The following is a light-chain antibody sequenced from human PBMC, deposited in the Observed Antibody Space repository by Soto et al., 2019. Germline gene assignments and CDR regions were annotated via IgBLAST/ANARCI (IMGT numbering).Light chain of an antibody. CDR2: DVS. J-gene: IGLJ2*01. Sequence: QSALTQPASVSGSPGQSITISCAGTSSDIGGYNYVSWYQQHPGKAPQLMIYDVSSRPSGVSNRFSGSKSGNTASLTISGLQAEDEADYYCGSFTSSSTLVFCGGTKLTVL. CDR3: GSFTSSSTLV. V-gene: IGLV2-14*01. CDR1: SSDIGGYNY.